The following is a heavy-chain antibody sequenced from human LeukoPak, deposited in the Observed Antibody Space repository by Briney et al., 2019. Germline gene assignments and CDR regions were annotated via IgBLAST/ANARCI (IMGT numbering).Heavy chain of an antibody. Sequence: GGSLRLSCAASGFTFSSYAMHWVRQAPGKGLEWVAVISYDGSNKYYADFVKGRFTISRDNSKNTLYLQMNSLRAEDTAVYYCAEMLLPYGMDVWGQGTTVTVSS. CDR2: ISYDGSNK. CDR1: GFTFSSYA. V-gene: IGHV3-30-3*01. D-gene: IGHD3-10*01. CDR3: AEMLLPYGMDV. J-gene: IGHJ6*02.